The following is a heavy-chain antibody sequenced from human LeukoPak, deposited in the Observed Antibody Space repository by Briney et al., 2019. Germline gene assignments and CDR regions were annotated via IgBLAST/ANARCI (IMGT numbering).Heavy chain of an antibody. V-gene: IGHV1-69*13. Sequence: SVTVSCTASGGTFSSYAISWVRQAPGQGLEWMGGIIPIFGTANYAQKFQGRVTITADESTSTAYMELSSLRSEDTAVYYCARRTRNGMDVWGQGTTVTVSS. CDR2: IIPIFGTA. CDR3: ARRTRNGMDV. CDR1: GGTFSSYA. J-gene: IGHJ6*02. D-gene: IGHD1-14*01.